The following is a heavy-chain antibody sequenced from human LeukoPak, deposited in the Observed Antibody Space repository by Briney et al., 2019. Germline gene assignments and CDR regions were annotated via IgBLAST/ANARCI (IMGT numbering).Heavy chain of an antibody. CDR3: ARLEYSGSLRGVYWYIDL. CDR2: IYPDDSDT. D-gene: IGHD1-26*01. CDR1: GYSFSNYW. Sequence: GESLKISCKGSGYSFSNYWIGWVRQLPGKALEYMGTIYPDDSDTRYSPSFEGQVTISADKSISTAYLQWSSLKASDTAMYYCARLEYSGSLRGVYWYIDLRGRGTQVTVSS. V-gene: IGHV5-51*01. J-gene: IGHJ2*01.